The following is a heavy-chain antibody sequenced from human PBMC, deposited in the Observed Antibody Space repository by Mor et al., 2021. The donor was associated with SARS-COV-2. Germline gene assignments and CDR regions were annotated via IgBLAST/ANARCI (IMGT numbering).Heavy chain of an antibody. CDR3: ARDRLDV. D-gene: IGHD2-15*01. J-gene: IGHJ6*04. Sequence: PSLKSRVTISVDTSKNQFSLRLKSVTAADTAIYYCARDRLDVWGKGTTVSVSS. V-gene: IGHV4-34*01.